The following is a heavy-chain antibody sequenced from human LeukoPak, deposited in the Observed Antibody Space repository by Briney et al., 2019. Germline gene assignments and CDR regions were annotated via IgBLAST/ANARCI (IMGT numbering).Heavy chain of an antibody. V-gene: IGHV3-23*01. Sequence: GGSLRLSCAVSGITLSNYGMSWVRQAPGKGLEWVAGISGSGGSTYYADSVKGRFTISRDNSKNTLYLQMISLRAEDTAVYFCAKRGVVIRVILVGFHKEAYYFDSWGQGALVTISS. CDR3: AKRGVVIRVILVGFHKEAYYFDS. D-gene: IGHD3-22*01. CDR2: ISGSGGST. J-gene: IGHJ4*02. CDR1: GITLSNYG.